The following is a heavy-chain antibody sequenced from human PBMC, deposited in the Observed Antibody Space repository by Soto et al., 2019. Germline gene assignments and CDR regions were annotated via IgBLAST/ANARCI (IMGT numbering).Heavy chain of an antibody. V-gene: IGHV3-7*01. CDR2: IKQDGSDK. CDR3: ARVPLAATGGHYYYYGMDV. Sequence: EVQLVESGGGLVQPGGSLRLSCAASGFTFSSYWMNWVRQAPGKGLEWVANIKQDGSDKYYVDSVKGRFTISRDNAKNSLYLQMNSLRAEDTAVYYCARVPLAATGGHYYYYGMDVWGQGTTVTVSS. CDR1: GFTFSSYW. J-gene: IGHJ6*02. D-gene: IGHD3-16*01.